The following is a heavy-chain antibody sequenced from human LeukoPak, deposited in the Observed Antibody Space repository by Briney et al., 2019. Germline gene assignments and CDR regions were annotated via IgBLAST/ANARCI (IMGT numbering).Heavy chain of an antibody. Sequence: SETLSLTCTVSGGSISRHYWSWIRQPPGEGLEWIGYIYYSGSTNYNPSLKSRVTISVDTSKNQFSLKLSSVTAADTAVYYCARVKFGPRYSSGWYVFGSWGQGTLVTVSS. J-gene: IGHJ4*02. CDR3: ARVKFGPRYSSGWYVFGS. V-gene: IGHV4-59*11. CDR1: GGSISRHY. D-gene: IGHD6-19*01. CDR2: IYYSGST.